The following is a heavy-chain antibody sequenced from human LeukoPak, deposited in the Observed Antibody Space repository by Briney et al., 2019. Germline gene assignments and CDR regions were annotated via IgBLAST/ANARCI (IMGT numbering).Heavy chain of an antibody. CDR3: ARDSHRALDY. CDR2: IYYSGST. J-gene: IGHJ4*02. V-gene: IGHV4-59*12. Sequence: PSETLSLTCTVSGVSISSYYWSWIRQPPGKGLEWIGYIYYSGSTNYNPSLKSRVTISVDRSKNQFSLKLSSVTAADTAVYYCARDSHRALDYWGQGTLVTVSS. CDR1: GVSISSYY.